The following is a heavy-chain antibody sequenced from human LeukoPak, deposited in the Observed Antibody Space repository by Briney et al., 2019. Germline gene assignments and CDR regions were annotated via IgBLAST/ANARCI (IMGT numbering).Heavy chain of an antibody. V-gene: IGHV4-59*01. J-gene: IGHJ4*02. CDR3: ARGNYYDSSGYYG. CDR2: IYYSGST. CDR1: GGSISSYY. D-gene: IGHD3-22*01. Sequence: PSETLSLTCTVSGGSISSYYWSWTRQPPGKGLEWIGYIYYSGSTNYNPSLKSRVTISVDTSKNQFSLKLSSVTAADTAVYYCARGNYYDSSGYYGWGQGTLVTVSS.